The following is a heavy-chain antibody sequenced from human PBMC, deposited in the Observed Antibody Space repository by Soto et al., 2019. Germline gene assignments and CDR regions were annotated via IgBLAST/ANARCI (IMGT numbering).Heavy chain of an antibody. V-gene: IGHV5-51*01. CDR2: IKPGTSDI. D-gene: IGHD3-3*02. Sequence: LGESLKISFKGVGYKFGSAWIGWVRQMPGKGLEWMGIIKPGTSDIRYSPSCRGHVTISADEAVSTAYLQWSSLRASDTAMYYCARQLSHICDSGGQGTLVTVSS. CDR3: ARQLSHICDS. J-gene: IGHJ4*02. CDR1: GYKFGSAW.